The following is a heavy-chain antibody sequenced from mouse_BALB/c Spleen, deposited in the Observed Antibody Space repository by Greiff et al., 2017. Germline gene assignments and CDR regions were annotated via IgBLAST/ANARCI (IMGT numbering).Heavy chain of an antibody. V-gene: IGHV1-69*02. J-gene: IGHJ1*01. CDR2: IYPSDSYT. CDR1: GYTFTSYW. CDR3: TRSQYGNYWYFEG. Sequence: QVQLQQPGAELVRPGASVKLSCKASGYTFTSYWINWVKQRPGQGLEWIGNIYPSDSYTNYNQKFKDKATLTVDKSSSTAYMQLSSPTSEDSAVYYCTRSQYGNYWYFEGWGAGTTVTGSS. D-gene: IGHD2-10*02.